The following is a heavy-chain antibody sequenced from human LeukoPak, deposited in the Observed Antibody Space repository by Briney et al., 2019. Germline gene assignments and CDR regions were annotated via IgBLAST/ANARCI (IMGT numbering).Heavy chain of an antibody. CDR1: GHTFTGYY. J-gene: IGHJ4*02. CDR2: VSLFTGNT. V-gene: IGHV1-18*04. Sequence: ASVKVSCKASGHTFTGYYMHWVRQAPGQGLDWMGWVSLFTGNTNYAQKFQGRVTMTTDTSTSTAYLDLRSLRSDDTAVYYCARVYCSTTTCYLDYWGQGTLVIVSS. D-gene: IGHD2-2*01. CDR3: ARVYCSTTTCYLDY.